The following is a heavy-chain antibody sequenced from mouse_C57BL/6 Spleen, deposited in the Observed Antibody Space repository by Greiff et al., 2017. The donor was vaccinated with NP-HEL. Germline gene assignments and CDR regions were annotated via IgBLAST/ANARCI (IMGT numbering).Heavy chain of an antibody. V-gene: IGHV5-6*02. D-gene: IGHD3-2*01. CDR2: ISSGGSYT. J-gene: IGHJ2*01. Sequence: EVKLMESGGDLVKPGGSLKLSCAASGFTFSSYGMSWVRQTPDKRLEWVATISSGGSYTYYPDSVKGRFTISRDNAKNTLYLQMSSLKSEDTAMYYCARREGETAPFFDYWGQGTTLTVSS. CDR3: ARREGETAPFFDY. CDR1: GFTFSSYG.